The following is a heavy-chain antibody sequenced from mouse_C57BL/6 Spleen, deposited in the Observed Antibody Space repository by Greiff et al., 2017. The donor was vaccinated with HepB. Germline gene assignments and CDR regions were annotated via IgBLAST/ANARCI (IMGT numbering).Heavy chain of an antibody. CDR1: SYTFTSYW. CDR2: IDPSSGGT. Sequence: QVQLQQSGAELVKPGASVKLSCKASSYTFTSYWMHWVKQRPGRGLEWIGRIDPSSGGTKYNEKFKSKATLTVDKPSSTAYMQLSSLTSEDSAVYYCARSYLLWSWFAYWGQGTLVTVSA. V-gene: IGHV1-72*01. J-gene: IGHJ3*01. CDR3: ARSYLLWSWFAY. D-gene: IGHD2-1*01.